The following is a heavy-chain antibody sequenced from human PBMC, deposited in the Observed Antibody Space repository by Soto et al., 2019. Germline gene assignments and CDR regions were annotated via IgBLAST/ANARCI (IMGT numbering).Heavy chain of an antibody. CDR2: IYYSGST. V-gene: IGHV4-39*01. CDR1: GGSISSSSYY. J-gene: IGHJ6*03. Sequence: ETLSLTCTVSGGSISSSSYYWGWIRQPPGKGLEWIGSIYYSGSTYYNPSLKSRVTISVDTSKNQFSLKLSSVTAADTAVYYCARLNAYYYYMDVWGKGTTVTVSS. CDR3: ARLNAYYYYMDV.